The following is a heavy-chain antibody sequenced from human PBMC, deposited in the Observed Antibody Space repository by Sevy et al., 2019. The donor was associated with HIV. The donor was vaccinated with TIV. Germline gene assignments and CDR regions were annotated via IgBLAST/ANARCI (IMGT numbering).Heavy chain of an antibody. J-gene: IGHJ6*02. V-gene: IGHV1-18*01. CDR3: ARASDGSGSYYLYYYYYGMDV. Sequence: ASVKVSCKASGYTFTSYGISWVRQAPGQGLEWMGWISAYNGNTNYAQKLQGRVTMTTDTSTSTAYMELRSLRSDDTAVYYCARASDGSGSYYLYYYYYGMDVWGQRTTVTVSS. CDR1: GYTFTSYG. CDR2: ISAYNGNT. D-gene: IGHD3-10*01.